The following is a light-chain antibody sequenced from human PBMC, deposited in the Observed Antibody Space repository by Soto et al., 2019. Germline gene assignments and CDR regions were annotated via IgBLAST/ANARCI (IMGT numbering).Light chain of an antibody. J-gene: IGLJ2*01. CDR2: GNS. CDR1: SSNIGAGYD. Sequence: QSVLTQPPSVSGAPGQRVTISCTGSSSNIGAGYDVHWYQQIPGTAPKLLIYGNSNRPSGVPDRFSGSKSGTSASLAITGLQAEDEADYSCQYYDSSLSGSVFGGGTKLTVL. CDR3: QYYDSSLSGSV. V-gene: IGLV1-40*01.